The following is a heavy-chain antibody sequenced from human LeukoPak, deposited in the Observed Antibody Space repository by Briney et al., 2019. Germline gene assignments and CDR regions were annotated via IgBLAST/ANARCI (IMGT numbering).Heavy chain of an antibody. CDR2: IKYDGSEK. CDR3: ATDYGGGYFDY. Sequence: PGGSLRLSCTASGFSFSSSWMSWVRQAPGKGLEGVANIKYDGSEKYYGDSVKGRFTISRDNAKNSLYLQMDSLGAEDTAVYYCATDYGGGYFDYWGQGTLVTVSS. CDR1: GFSFSSSW. J-gene: IGHJ4*02. V-gene: IGHV3-7*01. D-gene: IGHD3-10*01.